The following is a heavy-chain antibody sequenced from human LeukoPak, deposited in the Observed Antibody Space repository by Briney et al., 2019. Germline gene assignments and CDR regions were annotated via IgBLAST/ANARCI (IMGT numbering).Heavy chain of an antibody. Sequence: PRGSLRLSCAASGFTFRTYAMSGVRQAPGKGLEWVSAISGSGRSTYYADSVKGRFTISRDNSKNTLYLQMNSLRADDTAIYYCAKDIPRDWGQGTLVTVSS. V-gene: IGHV3-23*01. CDR3: AKDIPRD. CDR2: ISGSGRST. D-gene: IGHD2-21*01. J-gene: IGHJ4*02. CDR1: GFTFRTYA.